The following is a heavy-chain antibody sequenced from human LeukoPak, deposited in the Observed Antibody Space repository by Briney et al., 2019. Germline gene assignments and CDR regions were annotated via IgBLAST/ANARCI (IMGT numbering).Heavy chain of an antibody. Sequence: ASVKVSYKASGYTFTTYGISWVRQAPGQGLEWMGWISAYNGNTNYAQKLQDRVTMTTDTSTSTAYMELRSLRSDDTAVYYCARGRYCSSTSCYKVYYYYMDVWGKGTTVTVSS. CDR3: ARGRYCSSTSCYKVYYYYMDV. CDR2: ISAYNGNT. V-gene: IGHV1-18*01. D-gene: IGHD2-2*02. J-gene: IGHJ6*03. CDR1: GYTFTTYG.